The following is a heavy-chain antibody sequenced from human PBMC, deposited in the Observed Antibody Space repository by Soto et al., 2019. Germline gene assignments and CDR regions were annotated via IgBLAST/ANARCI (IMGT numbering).Heavy chain of an antibody. V-gene: IGHV1-18*04. J-gene: IGHJ5*02. CDR1: GYPFIKYG. CDR3: ATSYDTGFDP. CDR2: IKVDSGYT. Sequence: QLQLVQSTAEVKKPGASVRVSCKAYGYPFIKYGISWIRQAPEQGLEWMGWIKVDSGYTNYAQNFQGRVTMTADTSSHTAFMELRSLRLDDTAVYFCATSYDTGFDPWGQGTLVSVSS. D-gene: IGHD3-9*01.